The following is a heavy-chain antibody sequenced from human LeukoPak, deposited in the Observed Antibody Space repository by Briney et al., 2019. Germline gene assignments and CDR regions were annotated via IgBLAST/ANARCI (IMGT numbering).Heavy chain of an antibody. CDR1: GYTFTSYY. Sequence: ASVKVSCKASGYTFTSYYMHWVRQAPGQGLEWMGWINPNSGGTNYAQKFQGRVTMTRDTSISTAYMELSRLRSDDTAVYYCARGPRHYYGWPSTFDYWGQGTLVTVSS. J-gene: IGHJ4*02. CDR3: ARGPRHYYGWPSTFDY. D-gene: IGHD3-10*01. V-gene: IGHV1-2*02. CDR2: INPNSGGT.